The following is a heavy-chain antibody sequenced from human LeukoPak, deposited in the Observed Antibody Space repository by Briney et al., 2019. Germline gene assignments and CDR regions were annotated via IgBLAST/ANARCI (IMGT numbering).Heavy chain of an antibody. J-gene: IGHJ6*03. CDR1: GFTFSSYS. V-gene: IGHV3-21*01. Sequence: PGGSLRLSCAASGFTFSSYSMNWVRQAPGKGLEWVSSISSSSSYIYYADSVKGRFTISRDNAKSSLYLQMNSLRAEDTAVYYCAKGLDYSADMDVWGKGTTVTISS. CDR3: AKGLDYSADMDV. D-gene: IGHD4/OR15-4a*01. CDR2: ISSSSSYI.